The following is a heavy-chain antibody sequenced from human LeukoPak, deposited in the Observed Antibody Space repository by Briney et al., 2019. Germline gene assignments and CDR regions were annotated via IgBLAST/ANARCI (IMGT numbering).Heavy chain of an antibody. Sequence: GGSLRLSCAASGFTFSSYAISWVRQAPGKGLEWVSAISSSGGDTYYADSVKGRFTVSRDNSQNTLYLQMNSLRAEDTALYYCARQLGYCSSGTCYFDYWGQGTLVTVSS. V-gene: IGHV3-23*01. CDR1: GFTFSSYA. J-gene: IGHJ4*02. D-gene: IGHD2-15*01. CDR2: ISSSGGDT. CDR3: ARQLGYCSSGTCYFDY.